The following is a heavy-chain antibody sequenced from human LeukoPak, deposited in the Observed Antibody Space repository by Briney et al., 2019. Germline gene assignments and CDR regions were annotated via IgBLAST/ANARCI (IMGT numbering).Heavy chain of an antibody. CDR3: AKEGYRYGYAIDY. CDR1: GFTFSTYA. D-gene: IGHD5-18*01. Sequence: GGSLRLSCAASGFTFSTYAMSWVRQAPGKGLEWVSAISGSGGSTYYADSVKGRFTISRDNSKNTLYLQINSLRAEDTAVYYCAKEGYRYGYAIDYWGQGTLVTVSS. V-gene: IGHV3-23*01. J-gene: IGHJ4*02. CDR2: ISGSGGST.